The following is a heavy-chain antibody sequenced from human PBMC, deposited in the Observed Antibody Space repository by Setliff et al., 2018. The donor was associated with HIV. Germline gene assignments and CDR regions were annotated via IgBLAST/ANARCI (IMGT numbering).Heavy chain of an antibody. Sequence: SETLSLTCTVSDSGTYYWSWIRQPAGKGLEWIGRVSSRGDTNYNPSLKSRVTMSVDTSKNQFSLKLTSVTASDTAVYYCARVPVMATITYWYFDLWGRGTLVTVSS. CDR3: ARVPVMATITYWYFDL. CDR2: VSSRGDT. J-gene: IGHJ2*01. V-gene: IGHV4-4*07. D-gene: IGHD5-12*01. CDR1: DSGTYY.